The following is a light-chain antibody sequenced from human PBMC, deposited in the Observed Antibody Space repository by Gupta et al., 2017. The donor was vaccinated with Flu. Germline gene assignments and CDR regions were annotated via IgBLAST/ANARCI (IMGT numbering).Light chain of an antibody. CDR2: RNN. Sequence: SVLTPPPSASGTPGQRVTISCSGSSSNIGSNYVYWYQQLPGTAPKVLIYRNNQRPSGVPDRFSGSKSGTSASLAISGLRAEDEADYYCSAWDDSPSGWVFGGGTKVTVL. CDR3: SAWDDSPSGWV. J-gene: IGLJ3*02. V-gene: IGLV1-47*01. CDR1: SSNIGSNY.